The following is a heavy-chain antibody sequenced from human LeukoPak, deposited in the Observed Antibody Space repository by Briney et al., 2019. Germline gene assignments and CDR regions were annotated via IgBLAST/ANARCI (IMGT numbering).Heavy chain of an antibody. J-gene: IGHJ1*01. CDR2: ISSSGSTI. D-gene: IGHD2-2*02. CDR3: VSAYMEYFQH. CDR1: GFTFSDYY. Sequence: GGSLRLSCAASGFTFSDYYMSWIRQAPGKGLEWVSYISSSGSTIYYADSVKGRFTISRDNSKNTLYLQMNSLRAEDTAVYYCVSAYMEYFQHWGQGTLVTVSS. V-gene: IGHV3-11*04.